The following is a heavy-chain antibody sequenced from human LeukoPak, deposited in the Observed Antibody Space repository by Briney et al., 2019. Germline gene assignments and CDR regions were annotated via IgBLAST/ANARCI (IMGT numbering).Heavy chain of an antibody. Sequence: SETLSLTCAVSDDSFSSHYGTWIRQPPGKGLEWIGYISCIGSANYNPSLKSRVTISIDTSRTQYSLRLSSVTAADTAVYYCARDLVTVTKGFDIWGQGTMVSVSS. J-gene: IGHJ3*02. CDR2: ISCIGSA. V-gene: IGHV4-59*11. D-gene: IGHD4-17*01. CDR1: DDSFSSHY. CDR3: ARDLVTVTKGFDI.